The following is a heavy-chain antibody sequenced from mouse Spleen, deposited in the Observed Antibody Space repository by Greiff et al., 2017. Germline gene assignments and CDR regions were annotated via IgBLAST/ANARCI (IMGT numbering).Heavy chain of an antibody. D-gene: IGHD2-2*01. Sequence: EVKLQESGGGLVQPGGSLKLSCATSGFTFSDYYMYWVRQTPEKRLEWVAYISNGGGSTYYPDTVKGRFTISRDNAKNTLYLQMSRLKSEDTAMYYCARQGGYGYLDYWGQGTTLTVSS. CDR1: GFTFSDYY. V-gene: IGHV5-12*02. CDR3: ARQGGYGYLDY. J-gene: IGHJ2*01. CDR2: ISNGGGST.